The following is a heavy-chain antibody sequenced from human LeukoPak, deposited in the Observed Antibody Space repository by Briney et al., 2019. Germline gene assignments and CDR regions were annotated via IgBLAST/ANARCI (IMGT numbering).Heavy chain of an antibody. CDR1: GFTFISYW. V-gene: IGHV3-7*01. Sequence: PGGSLRLSCAASGFTFISYWMSWVRQAPGKGLEWVANIKQDGSEKYYVDSVKGRFTISRDNAKNSLYLQMNSLRAEDTAVYYCARDGELGHLDYWGQGTLVTVSS. D-gene: IGHD7-27*01. CDR3: ARDGELGHLDY. J-gene: IGHJ4*02. CDR2: IKQDGSEK.